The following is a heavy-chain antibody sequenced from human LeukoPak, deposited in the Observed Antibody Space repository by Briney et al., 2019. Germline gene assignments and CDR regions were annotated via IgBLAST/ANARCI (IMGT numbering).Heavy chain of an antibody. CDR3: ARDLEAANTYYFDY. CDR2: ISTDGSRT. D-gene: IGHD6-13*01. Sequence: GGSLRLSCAASGFTSSSFWMHWVRQAPGKGLVWVSRISTDGSRTAYADSVKGRFTISRDNSKNTVYLQVNSLRDEDTAVYYCARDLEAANTYYFDYWGQGTMVTVSS. J-gene: IGHJ4*02. CDR1: GFTSSSFW. V-gene: IGHV3-74*01.